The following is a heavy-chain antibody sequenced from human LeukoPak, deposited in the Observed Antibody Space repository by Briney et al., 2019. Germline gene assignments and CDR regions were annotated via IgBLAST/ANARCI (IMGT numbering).Heavy chain of an antibody. D-gene: IGHD1-1*01. V-gene: IGHV5-51*01. Sequence: GESLKISCQGSGYSFTTYWIAWVRQMPGKGLEWMGIINPGDSNTKYSPSVQGQVTISVDKSIGTAYLQWNSLKASDTAIYYCARKNRTPLRNNWFDSWGQGTLVTVSS. J-gene: IGHJ5*01. CDR2: INPGDSNT. CDR1: GYSFTTYW. CDR3: ARKNRTPLRNNWFDS.